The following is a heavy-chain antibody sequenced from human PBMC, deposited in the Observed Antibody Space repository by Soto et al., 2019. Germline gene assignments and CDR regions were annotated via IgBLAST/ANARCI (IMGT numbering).Heavy chain of an antibody. CDR3: ARELQGLYYFDY. CDR2: INAGNGNT. CDR1: EYTFTSYV. V-gene: IGHV1-3*01. Sequence: ASVKVSCKASEYTFTSYVMHWVRQAPGQSLEWMGWINAGNGNTKYSQKFQDRVTITRDTSASTAYMDLSSLRSEDTAVYYCARELQGLYYFDYCGQRTLVTVSS. D-gene: IGHD4-4*01. J-gene: IGHJ4*02.